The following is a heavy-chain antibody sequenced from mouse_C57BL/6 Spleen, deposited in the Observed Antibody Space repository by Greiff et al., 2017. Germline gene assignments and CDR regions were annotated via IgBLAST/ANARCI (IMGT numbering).Heavy chain of an antibody. CDR3: ARRADPYWYFDV. Sequence: EVKLMESGGDLVKPGGSLKLSCAASGFTFSSYGMSWVRQTPDKRLEWVATISSGGSYTYYPDSVKGRFTISRDNAKNTLYLQMSSLKSEDTAMYYCARRADPYWYFDVWGTGTTVTVSS. V-gene: IGHV5-6*02. CDR1: GFTFSSYG. CDR2: ISSGGSYT. J-gene: IGHJ1*03.